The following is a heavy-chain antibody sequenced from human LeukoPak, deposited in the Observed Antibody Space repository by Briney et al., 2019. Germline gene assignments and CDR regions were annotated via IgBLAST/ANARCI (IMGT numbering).Heavy chain of an antibody. V-gene: IGHV4-59*11. Sequence: PSATLCLTCTVFGDSINSHYWSWVRQAPGKGLEWVVYIFYSGYTNYSPPVKSRLTISIDTSKKQFSMRLTSVTTADSAVYFGARTGDYSRSTRGWFDPWGQGTLVTVSS. CDR1: GDSINSHY. CDR3: ARTGDYSRSTRGWFDP. CDR2: IFYSGYT. D-gene: IGHD4-11*01. J-gene: IGHJ5*02.